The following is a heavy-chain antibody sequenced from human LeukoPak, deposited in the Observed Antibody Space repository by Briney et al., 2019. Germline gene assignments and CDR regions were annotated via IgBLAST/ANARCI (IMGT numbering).Heavy chain of an antibody. CDR3: ARDGPGVVVVAAKSLSYYYYMDV. CDR1: GSAVSGYC. Sequence: GASLKVSCKASGSAVSGYCMNCVRQAPRQGREWMGRMNPHIGGTGNTKKLQGRVTMTRDTSISTAYMELSRLRSDDTAVYYCARDGPGVVVVAAKSLSYYYYMDVWGKGTTVTVSS. V-gene: IGHV1-2*06. CDR2: MNPHIGGT. J-gene: IGHJ6*03. D-gene: IGHD2-15*01.